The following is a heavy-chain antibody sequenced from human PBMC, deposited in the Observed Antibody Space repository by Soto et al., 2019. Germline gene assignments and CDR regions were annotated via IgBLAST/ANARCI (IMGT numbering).Heavy chain of an antibody. CDR1: GYTFTSYG. CDR3: ARDPPPMDV. J-gene: IGHJ6*02. V-gene: IGHV1-18*01. CDR2: ISAYNGNT. Sequence: QVQLVQSGAEVKKPGASVKVSCKASGYTFTSYGISWVRQAPGQVLEWMGWISAYNGNTTYAHKLQGIGTLTTDTSKSTSYIELRSLRSDHTAVYYCARDPPPMDVWGQGTTVTVSS.